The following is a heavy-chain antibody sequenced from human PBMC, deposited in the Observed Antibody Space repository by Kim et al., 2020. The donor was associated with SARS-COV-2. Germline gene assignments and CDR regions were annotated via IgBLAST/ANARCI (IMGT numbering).Heavy chain of an antibody. Sequence: SETLSLTCAVHGGSFNGYYWTYIRQSPTKGLQWIGEVDHKGGTNYSPSFQSRVTLSVDKSKSQFSLKLTSVTAADTAIYYWARGRIIQYLPRLSHSAMDVWGQGTTVTVSS. D-gene: IGHD3-3*01. CDR1: GGSFNGYY. J-gene: IGHJ6*02. V-gene: IGHV4-34*01. CDR3: ARGRIIQYLPRLSHSAMDV. CDR2: VDHKGGT.